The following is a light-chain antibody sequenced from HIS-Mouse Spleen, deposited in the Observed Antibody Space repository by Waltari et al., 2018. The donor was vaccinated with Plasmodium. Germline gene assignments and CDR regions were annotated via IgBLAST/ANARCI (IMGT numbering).Light chain of an antibody. Sequence: IVTTPSTISLLVPPAKQAHISRMSSQSLLHSNGYTYLDWYLQKPGQSPQLLIYLGSNRASGVPDRFSGSGSGTDFTLKISRVEAEDVGVYYCMQALQTPWTFGQGTKVEIK. J-gene: IGKJ1*01. CDR1: QSLLHSNGYTY. CDR2: LGS. V-gene: IGKV2-28*01. CDR3: MQALQTPWT.